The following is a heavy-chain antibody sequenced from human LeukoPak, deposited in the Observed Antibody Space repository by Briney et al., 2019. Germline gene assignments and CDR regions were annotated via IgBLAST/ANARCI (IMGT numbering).Heavy chain of an antibody. CDR1: GGTFGSYA. CDR2: IIPIFSTA. Sequence: ASVKVSCKASGGTFGSYAITWVRQAPGQGLEWMGGIIPIFSTANYAQKFQGRVTITADESTSTAYMELSSLRSEDTAVYYCARSNYYGSGKHYYYMDVWGKGTTVTISS. CDR3: ARSNYYGSGKHYYYMDV. D-gene: IGHD3-10*01. J-gene: IGHJ6*03. V-gene: IGHV1-69*13.